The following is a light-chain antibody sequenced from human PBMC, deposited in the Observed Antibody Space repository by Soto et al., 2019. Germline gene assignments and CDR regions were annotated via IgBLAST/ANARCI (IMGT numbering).Light chain of an antibody. J-gene: IGKJ5*01. CDR2: AAS. CDR1: QSISSY. Sequence: DIQMTHSPSSLSSSVVYRVTITCRACQSISSYLNWYQQRPGKAPKLLIYAASSLQSGVPSRFSGSGSGTDFTLTISSLQPEDFATYYCQQSYSTPITFGQGTRLEIK. CDR3: QQSYSTPIT. V-gene: IGKV1-39*01.